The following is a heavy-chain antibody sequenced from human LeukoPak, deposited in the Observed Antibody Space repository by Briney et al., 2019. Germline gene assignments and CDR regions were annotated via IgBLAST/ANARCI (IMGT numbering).Heavy chain of an antibody. J-gene: IGHJ6*03. CDR1: GFTFSSYS. CDR3: ARDRCSGGRCYSLSVGYMDV. D-gene: IGHD2-15*01. Sequence: GGSLRLSCAGSGFTFSSYSMNWVRQAPGKGLEWVSSISSSSSYIYYADSVKGRFTISRDNAKNSLYLQMNSLRAEDTAVYYCARDRCSGGRCYSLSVGYMDVWGKGTTVTVSS. V-gene: IGHV3-21*01. CDR2: ISSSSSYI.